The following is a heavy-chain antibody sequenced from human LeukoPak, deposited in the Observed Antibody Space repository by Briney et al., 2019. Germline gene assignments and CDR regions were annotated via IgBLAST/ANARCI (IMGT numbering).Heavy chain of an antibody. V-gene: IGHV1-3*03. CDR2: INAGNGNT. J-gene: IGHJ3*02. Sequence: ASVKVSYKASGYTFTSYAMHWVRQAPGQRLEWMGWINAGNGNTKYSQEFQGRVTITRDTSASTAYMELSSLRSEDMAVYYCARGPYYDFWSGEDAFDIWGQGTMVTVSS. D-gene: IGHD3-3*01. CDR1: GYTFTSYA. CDR3: ARGPYYDFWSGEDAFDI.